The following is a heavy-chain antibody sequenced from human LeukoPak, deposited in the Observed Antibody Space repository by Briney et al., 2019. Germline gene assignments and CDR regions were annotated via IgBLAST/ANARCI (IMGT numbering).Heavy chain of an antibody. CDR2: ISSSSYI. V-gene: IGHV3-21*01. J-gene: IGHJ4*02. CDR3: ARGPYDILTGYYPLDYFDY. D-gene: IGHD3-9*01. Sequence: GGSLRLSCAASGFTFSSYSMNWVRQAPGKGLEWVSSISSSSYIYYEDSVKGRFTISRDNAKNSLYLQMNSLRAEDTAVYYCARGPYDILTGYYPLDYFDYWGQGALVTVSS. CDR1: GFTFSSYS.